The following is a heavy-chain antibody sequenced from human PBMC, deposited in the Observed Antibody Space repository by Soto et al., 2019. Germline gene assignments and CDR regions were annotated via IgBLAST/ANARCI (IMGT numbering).Heavy chain of an antibody. V-gene: IGHV3-23*01. CDR1: GFTFNSYA. D-gene: IGHD3-10*01. CDR3: AKDSAPFTMVPLNGMDV. Sequence: PGGSLRLSCAASGFTFNSYAMSWVRQAPGKGLEWVSAISGSGGSTYYADSVKGRFTISRDNSKNTLYLQMNSLRAEDTAVYHCAKDSAPFTMVPLNGMDVWGQGTTVTVSS. CDR2: ISGSGGST. J-gene: IGHJ6*02.